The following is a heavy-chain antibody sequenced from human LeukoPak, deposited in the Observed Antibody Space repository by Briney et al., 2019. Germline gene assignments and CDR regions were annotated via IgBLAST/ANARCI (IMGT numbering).Heavy chain of an antibody. CDR1: GFTFSSYE. Sequence: PGGSLRLSCAASGFTFSSYEMNWVRQAPGEGLEWISCISSDGSMIGYADSVKGRFTISRDNTKNSVYLQMNSLRAEDTAVYYCTSASYFTWGQGTLVTVSS. CDR3: TSASYFT. D-gene: IGHD1-26*01. J-gene: IGHJ4*02. CDR2: ISSDGSMI. V-gene: IGHV3-48*03.